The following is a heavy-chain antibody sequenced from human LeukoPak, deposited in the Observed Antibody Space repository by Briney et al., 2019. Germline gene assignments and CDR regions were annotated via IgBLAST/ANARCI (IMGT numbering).Heavy chain of an antibody. D-gene: IGHD6-13*01. CDR2: IYSGGIT. CDR3: ARDQGSHFDY. Sequence: GGSLRLSCAASGFTVSSNYMSWVRQAPGKGLEWVSVIYSGGITYYADSVKGRFTISRDNSKNTLYLQVNSLRAEDTAVYYCARDQGSHFDYWGQGTLVTVSS. J-gene: IGHJ4*02. V-gene: IGHV3-66*02. CDR1: GFTVSSNY.